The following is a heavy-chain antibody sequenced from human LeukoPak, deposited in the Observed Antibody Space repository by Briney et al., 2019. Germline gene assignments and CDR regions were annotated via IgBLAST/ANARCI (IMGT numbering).Heavy chain of an antibody. Sequence: SETLSLTCTVSGGSISSSSYYWGWIRQPPGKGLEWIGSIYYSGSTYYNPSLKSRVTISVDTSKNQFSLKLSSVTAADTAVYYCARSSGYYFEYFHHWGQGTLVTVSS. J-gene: IGHJ1*01. CDR1: GGSISSSSYY. V-gene: IGHV4-39*07. CDR3: ARSSGYYFEYFHH. CDR2: IYYSGST. D-gene: IGHD3-22*01.